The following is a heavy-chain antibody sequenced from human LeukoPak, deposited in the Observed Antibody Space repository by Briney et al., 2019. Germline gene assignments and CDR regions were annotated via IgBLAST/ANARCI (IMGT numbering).Heavy chain of an antibody. D-gene: IGHD2-2*01. J-gene: IGHJ3*02. Sequence: PSETLSLTCAVYGGSFSGYYWSWIRQPPGKGLEWIGEINHSGSTNYNPSLKSRVNISVDTSKNQFSLKLSSVTAADTAVYYCASGDIVVVPAALSHAFDIWGQGTMVTVSS. CDR2: INHSGST. CDR3: ASGDIVVVPAALSHAFDI. V-gene: IGHV4-34*01. CDR1: GGSFSGYY.